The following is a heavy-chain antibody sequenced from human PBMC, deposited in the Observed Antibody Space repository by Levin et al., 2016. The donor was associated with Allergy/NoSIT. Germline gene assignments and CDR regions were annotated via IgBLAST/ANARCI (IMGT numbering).Heavy chain of an antibody. CDR3: ARDRWILPPGGYFDY. CDR1: GFTFSSYG. D-gene: IGHD5-18*01. Sequence: GESLKISCAASGFTFSSYGMHWVRQAPGKGLEWVAVIWYDGSNKYYADSVKGRFTISRDNSKNTLYLQMNSLRAEDTAVYYCARDRWILPPGGYFDYWGQGTLVTVSS. J-gene: IGHJ4*02. CDR2: IWYDGSNK. V-gene: IGHV3-33*01.